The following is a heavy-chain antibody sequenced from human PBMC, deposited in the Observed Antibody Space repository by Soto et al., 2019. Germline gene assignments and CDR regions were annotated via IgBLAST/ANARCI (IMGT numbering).Heavy chain of an antibody. J-gene: IGHJ4*02. D-gene: IGHD3-9*01. CDR2: ISGSGGST. CDR1: GFTFSSYA. CDR3: AKDVIDILTGPMSPFDY. V-gene: IGHV3-23*01. Sequence: PGGSLRLSCAASGFTFSSYAMSWVRQAPGKGLEWVSAISGSGGSTYYADSVKGRFTISRDNSKNTLYLQMNSLRAEDTAVYYCAKDVIDILTGPMSPFDYWGQGTLVTVSS.